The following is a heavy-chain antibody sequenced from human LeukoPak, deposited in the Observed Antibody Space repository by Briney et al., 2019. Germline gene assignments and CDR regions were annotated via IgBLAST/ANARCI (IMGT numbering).Heavy chain of an antibody. CDR1: GFTFSSYS. CDR2: IWYDGSNK. V-gene: IGHV3-33*08. J-gene: IGHJ4*02. CDR3: AREGYYDSSASFDY. D-gene: IGHD3-22*01. Sequence: GGSPRLSCAASGFTFSSYSMHWVRQAPGKGLEWVAVIWYDGSNKYYADSVKGRFTISRDNSKNTLYLQMNSLRAEDTAVYYCAREGYYDSSASFDYWGQGTLVTVSS.